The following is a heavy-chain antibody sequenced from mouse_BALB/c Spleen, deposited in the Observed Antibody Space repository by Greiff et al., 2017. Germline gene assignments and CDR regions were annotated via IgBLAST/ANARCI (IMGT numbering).Heavy chain of an antibody. CDR3: ARDGYYPDY. D-gene: IGHD2-3*01. Sequence: VKLQQTGPELVKPGASVKISCKASGYSFTDYIMLWVKQSHGKSLEWIGNINPYYGSTSYNLKFKGKATLTVDKSSSTAYMQLNSLTSEDSAVYYCARDGYYPDYWGQGTTLTVSS. CDR2: INPYYGST. CDR1: GYSFTDYI. V-gene: IGHV1-39*01. J-gene: IGHJ2*01.